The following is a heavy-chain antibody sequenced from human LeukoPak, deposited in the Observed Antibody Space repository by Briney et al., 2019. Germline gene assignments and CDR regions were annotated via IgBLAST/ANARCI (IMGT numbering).Heavy chain of an antibody. CDR3: ARHHSPITGTPIDY. V-gene: IGHV5-51*01. Sequence: GESLKISCVSSGYNFSTYWIAWVRQMPGKGLEWMGSIFPDDSDPRYSPSFQGQVTISADKSISTAYLQWSSLKASDTAMYYCARHHSPITGTPIDYWGQGTLVTVSS. D-gene: IGHD1-7*01. J-gene: IGHJ4*02. CDR1: GYNFSTYW. CDR2: IFPDDSDP.